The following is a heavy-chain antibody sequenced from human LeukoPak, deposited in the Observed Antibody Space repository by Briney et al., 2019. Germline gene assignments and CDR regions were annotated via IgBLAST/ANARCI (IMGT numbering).Heavy chain of an antibody. J-gene: IGHJ4*02. CDR3: AKDPRVGSRVSTPCH. V-gene: IGHV3-23*01. Sequence: PGGSLSETCAASGFTFSSYAMSWVRQAPGKGLEWVSAISGSGGSTYYADSVKGRFTISRDNSKSTLFLQMNSLRAEDTAVYYCAKDPRVGSRVSTPCHWGRGTLVCVCS. D-gene: IGHD5-24*01. CDR2: ISGSGGST. CDR1: GFTFSSYA.